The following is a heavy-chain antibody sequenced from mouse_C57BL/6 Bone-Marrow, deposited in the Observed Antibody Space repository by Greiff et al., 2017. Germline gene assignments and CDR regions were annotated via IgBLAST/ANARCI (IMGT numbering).Heavy chain of an antibody. Sequence: QVQLQQSGAELARPGASVKLSCKASGYTFTSYGISWVKQSTGQGLEWIGEIYPRSGNTYYNEKFKGKATLTADKSSSTAYMELRSLTSEDSAVYFCEIRVGSSLFAYWGQGTLVTVSA. D-gene: IGHD1-1*01. V-gene: IGHV1-81*01. CDR2: IYPRSGNT. CDR1: GYTFTSYG. J-gene: IGHJ3*01. CDR3: EIRVGSSLFAY.